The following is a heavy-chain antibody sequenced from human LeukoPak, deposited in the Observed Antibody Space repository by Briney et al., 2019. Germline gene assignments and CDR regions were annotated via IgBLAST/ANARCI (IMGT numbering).Heavy chain of an antibody. CDR3: AREGGSYRLFDY. J-gene: IGHJ4*02. Sequence: SETLSLTCTVSGGSISSYYWSWIRQPPGKGLEWIGRIYTSGNTNYNSSLKSRVTMSVDTSKNQVSLKLNSVTAADTAVYYCAREGGSYRLFDYWGQGTLVTASS. CDR2: IYTSGNT. D-gene: IGHD3-16*02. V-gene: IGHV4-4*07. CDR1: GGSISSYY.